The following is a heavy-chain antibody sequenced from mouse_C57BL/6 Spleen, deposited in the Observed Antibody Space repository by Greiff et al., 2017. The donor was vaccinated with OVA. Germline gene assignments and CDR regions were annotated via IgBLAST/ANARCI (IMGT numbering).Heavy chain of an antibody. CDR1: GYAFSSSW. D-gene: IGHD2-5*01. J-gene: IGHJ3*01. CDR2: IYPGDGDT. CDR3: ARESNPAWFAY. V-gene: IGHV1-82*01. Sequence: VKLQQSGPELVKPGASVKISCKASGYAFSSSWMNWVKQRPGKGLEWIGRIYPGDGDTNYNGKFKGKATLTADKSSSTAYMQLSSLTSEDSAVYFCARESNPAWFAYWGQGTLVTVSA.